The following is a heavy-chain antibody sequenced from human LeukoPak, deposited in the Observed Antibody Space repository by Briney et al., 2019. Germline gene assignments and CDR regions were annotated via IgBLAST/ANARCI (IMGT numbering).Heavy chain of an antibody. J-gene: IGHJ4*02. CDR2: IIPILGIA. Sequence: GASVKVSCKASGYTFTSYDINWVRQAPGQGLEWMGRIIPILGIANYAQKFQGRVTITADKSTSTAYMELSSLRSEDTAVYYCAKLLSRQPGDPFDYWGQGTLVTVSS. D-gene: IGHD2/OR15-2a*01. CDR3: AKLLSRQPGDPFDY. CDR1: GYTFTSYD. V-gene: IGHV1-69*04.